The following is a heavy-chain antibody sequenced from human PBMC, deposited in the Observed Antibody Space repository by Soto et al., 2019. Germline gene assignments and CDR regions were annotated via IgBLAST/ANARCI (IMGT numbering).Heavy chain of an antibody. Sequence: QVQLQQWGAGLLKPSETLSLTCAVYGGSFSAYYWSWIRQPPGKGLEWIGEIKHSGSTNYNPSLKSRVTISADTSKNQFSLNLSSVTAADTAVYYCAKGKHPDYWGQGTLVTVSS. V-gene: IGHV4-34*01. CDR2: IKHSGST. CDR1: GGSFSAYY. CDR3: AKGKHPDY. J-gene: IGHJ4*02.